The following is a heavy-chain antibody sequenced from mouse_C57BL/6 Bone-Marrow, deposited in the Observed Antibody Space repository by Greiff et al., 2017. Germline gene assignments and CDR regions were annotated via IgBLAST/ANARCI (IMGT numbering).Heavy chain of an antibody. CDR3: TRVGGSYAMDY. CDR2: ISSGGDYI. Sequence: EVHLVESGEGLVKPGGSLKLSCAASGFTFSSYAMSWVRQTPEKRLEWVAYISSGGDYIYYADTVKGRFTISRDNARNTLYLQMSSLKSDDTAMYYCTRVGGSYAMDYWGQGTSVTVSS. V-gene: IGHV5-9-1*02. CDR1: GFTFSSYA. J-gene: IGHJ4*01. D-gene: IGHD3-2*02.